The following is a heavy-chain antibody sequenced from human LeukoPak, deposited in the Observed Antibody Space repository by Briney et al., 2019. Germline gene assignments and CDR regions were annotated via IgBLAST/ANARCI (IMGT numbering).Heavy chain of an antibody. CDR3: ARGAGVVITCPDY. Sequence: PGRSLRLSCAASGFTFSSYSMNWVRQAPGKGLEWVSSISSSSSYIYYADSVKGRFTISRDNAKNSLYLQMNSLRAEDTAVYYCARGAGVVITCPDYWGQGTLVTVSS. CDR2: ISSSSSYI. CDR1: GFTFSSYS. D-gene: IGHD3-22*01. V-gene: IGHV3-21*01. J-gene: IGHJ4*02.